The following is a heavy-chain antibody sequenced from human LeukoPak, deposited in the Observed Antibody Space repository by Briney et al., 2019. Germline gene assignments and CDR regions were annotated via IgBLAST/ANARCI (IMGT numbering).Heavy chain of an antibody. V-gene: IGHV1-18*01. Sequence: ASVKVSCKASGYTFTSYGISWVRHAPGQGLEWMGCISAYNGNTNYAQKLQGRVTMTTDTSTSTAYMELRSLRSDDTAVYYCARGLGSYDYVWGSYRYTYFDYWGQGTLVTVSS. D-gene: IGHD3-16*02. CDR2: ISAYNGNT. CDR1: GYTFTSYG. CDR3: ARGLGSYDYVWGSYRYTYFDY. J-gene: IGHJ4*02.